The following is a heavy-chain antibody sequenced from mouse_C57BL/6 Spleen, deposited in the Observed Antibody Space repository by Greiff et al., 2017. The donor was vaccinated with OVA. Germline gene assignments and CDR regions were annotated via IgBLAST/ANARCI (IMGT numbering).Heavy chain of an antibody. Sequence: EVKLMESGGGLVKPGGSLKLSCAASGFTFSDYGMHWVRQAPEKGLEWVAYISSGSSTIYYADTVKGRFTISRDNAKNTLFLQRTSLRSEDTAMYYCARRDYSKGWYFDVWGTGTTVTVSS. D-gene: IGHD2-5*01. J-gene: IGHJ1*03. CDR3: ARRDYSKGWYFDV. CDR2: ISSGSSTI. CDR1: GFTFSDYG. V-gene: IGHV5-17*01.